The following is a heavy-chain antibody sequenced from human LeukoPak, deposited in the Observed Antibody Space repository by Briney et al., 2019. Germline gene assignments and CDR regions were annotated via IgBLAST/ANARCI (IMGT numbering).Heavy chain of an antibody. CDR2: IRYDGSNK. CDR3: AKEGVAARPIDDY. J-gene: IGHJ4*02. CDR1: GFIFSSYG. Sequence: VGSLRLSCAASGFIFSSYGMHWVRQAPGKGLEWVAFIRYDGSNKYYADSVKGRFTISRDNSKNTLYLQMNSLRAEDTAVYYCAKEGVAARPIDDYWGQGTLVTVSS. D-gene: IGHD6-6*01. V-gene: IGHV3-30*02.